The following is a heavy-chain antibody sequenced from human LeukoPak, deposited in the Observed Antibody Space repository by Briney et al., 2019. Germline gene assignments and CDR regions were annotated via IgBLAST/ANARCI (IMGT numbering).Heavy chain of an antibody. Sequence: ASVKVSCKASGYTFTGYYMHWVRQAPGQGLEWMGWINPNSGGTNYAQKFQGRVTMTRDTSISTAYMELSRLRSDDTAVYYCARGFDIVVVPAAILRFDPWGQGTLVTVSS. V-gene: IGHV1-2*02. J-gene: IGHJ5*02. D-gene: IGHD2-2*02. CDR1: GYTFTGYY. CDR3: ARGFDIVVVPAAILRFDP. CDR2: INPNSGGT.